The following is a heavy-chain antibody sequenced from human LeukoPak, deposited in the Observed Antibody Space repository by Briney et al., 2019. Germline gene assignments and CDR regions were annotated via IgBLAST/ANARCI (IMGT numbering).Heavy chain of an antibody. Sequence: GGSLRLSCAASGFTFSSYEMNWVRQAPGKGLEWVSYISSSGSTIYYADSVKGRFTISRDNAKNSLYLQMNSLRAEDTAVYYCARVGGFGHTVDGDYFDYWGQGTLVTVSS. CDR2: ISSSGSTI. V-gene: IGHV3-48*03. CDR1: GFTFSSYE. D-gene: IGHD3-16*01. J-gene: IGHJ4*02. CDR3: ARVGGFGHTVDGDYFDY.